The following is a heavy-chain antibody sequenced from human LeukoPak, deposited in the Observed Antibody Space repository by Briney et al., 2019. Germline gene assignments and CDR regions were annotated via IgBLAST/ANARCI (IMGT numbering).Heavy chain of an antibody. CDR3: AKDGVAGKIMYYFDY. CDR1: GFTFSSSA. D-gene: IGHD6-19*01. J-gene: IGHJ4*02. Sequence: PGGSLRLSCAASGFTFSSSAMSWVRQAPGKGLEWLSTISGGGGSTYYADSVKGRFTISRDNSKNTLYLHMKSLRAEDTAVYYCAKDGVAGKIMYYFDYWGQGTLVTVSS. V-gene: IGHV3-23*01. CDR2: ISGGGGST.